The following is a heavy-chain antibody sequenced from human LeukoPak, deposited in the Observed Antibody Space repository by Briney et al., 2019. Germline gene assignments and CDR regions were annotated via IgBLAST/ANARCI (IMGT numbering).Heavy chain of an antibody. D-gene: IGHD4-17*01. CDR1: GGSMNNYY. CDR3: ARYDYGDCWFDP. J-gene: IGHJ5*02. Sequence: SETLSLTCTVSGGSMNNYYWSWIRQAPGKGLEWIGYISDSGSTNYNPSLRSRVTISVDTSKNQFSLKLSSVTAADTALYYCARYDYGDCWFDPWGQGTLVTVSS. CDR2: ISDSGST. V-gene: IGHV4-59*01.